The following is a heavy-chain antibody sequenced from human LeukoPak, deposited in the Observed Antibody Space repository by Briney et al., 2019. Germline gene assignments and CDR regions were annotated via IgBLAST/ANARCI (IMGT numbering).Heavy chain of an antibody. Sequence: PSETLSLTCTVSSDSISSYYWSWIRQPPGKGLEWIGRIYTSGSTNYNPSLKSRVTISIDASKNQFSLRLSSVTAADTAVYYCTRGGELMNFWGQGTLVTVSS. V-gene: IGHV4-4*08. CDR2: IYTSGST. J-gene: IGHJ4*02. CDR1: SDSISSYY. CDR3: TRGGELMNF. D-gene: IGHD1-26*01.